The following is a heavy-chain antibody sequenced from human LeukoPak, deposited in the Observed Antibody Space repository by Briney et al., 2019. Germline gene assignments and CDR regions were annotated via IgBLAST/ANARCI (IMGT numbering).Heavy chain of an antibody. V-gene: IGHV4-61*02. CDR3: ANALGYCSGGACYSHAFDI. J-gene: IGHJ3*02. CDR1: GGSISSGSYY. D-gene: IGHD2-15*01. CDR2: IYTSGST. Sequence: SQTLSLTCTVSGGSISSGSYYWTWIRQPAGKGLEWIGRIYTSGSTDYNPSLESRATISVDTSKNQFSLKLSSVTAADTAVYYCANALGYCSGGACYSHAFDIWGQGTMVTVSS.